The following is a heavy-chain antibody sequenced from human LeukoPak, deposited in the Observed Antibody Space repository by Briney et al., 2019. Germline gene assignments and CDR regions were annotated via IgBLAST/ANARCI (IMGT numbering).Heavy chain of an antibody. CDR1: GYTFTSYD. CDR3: ASSGWHRWFDP. J-gene: IGHJ5*02. V-gene: IGHV1-8*01. Sequence: GASVKVSCKASGYTFTSYDITWVRQATGQGLEWMGWMDPNSDNTGYAQKFPGRVTMTRNSSIRTAYMDLSSLRSEDTAVYYCASSGWHRWFDPWGQGTLVTVSS. D-gene: IGHD6-19*01. CDR2: MDPNSDNT.